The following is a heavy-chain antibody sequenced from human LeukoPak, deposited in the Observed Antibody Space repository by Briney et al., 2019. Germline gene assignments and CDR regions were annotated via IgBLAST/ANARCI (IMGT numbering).Heavy chain of an antibody. CDR2: ISFDESNK. V-gene: IGHV3-30*03. D-gene: IGHD3-3*01. CDR1: GFTFSSSA. CDR3: ARGTDTKPFWSGYWVDV. Sequence: GGSLRLSCAASGFTFSSSAMHWVRQAPGKGLEWVAVISFDESNKYYADSVKGRFTISRDNSKNTLYLQMNSMRAEDTAVYYCARGTDTKPFWSGYWVDVWGQGTTVTVSS. J-gene: IGHJ6*02.